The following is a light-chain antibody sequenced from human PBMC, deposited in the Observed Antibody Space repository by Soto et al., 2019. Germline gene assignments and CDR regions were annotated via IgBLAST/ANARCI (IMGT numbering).Light chain of an antibody. J-gene: IGLJ1*01. CDR2: DVS. V-gene: IGLV2-14*01. CDR1: SSDVGGYNY. CDR3: SSYTSSSTLGV. Sequence: HSALTQPASVSGSPGQSITISCTGTSSDVGGYNYVSWYQQHPGKAPKLMIYDVSNRPSGVSNRFSGSKSGNTASLTISGLQAEDEADYYCSSYTSSSTLGVFGTGTKLTVL.